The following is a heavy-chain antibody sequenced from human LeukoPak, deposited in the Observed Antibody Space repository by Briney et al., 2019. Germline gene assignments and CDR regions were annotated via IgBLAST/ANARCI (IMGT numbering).Heavy chain of an antibody. V-gene: IGHV3-9*03. J-gene: IGHJ4*02. CDR1: GFTFDDYA. Sequence: GRSLRLSCAASGFTFDDYAMHWVRQAPGKGLEWVSGISWNSGTIGYADSVKGRFTISRDNAKKSLYLQMNSLRAEDMALYYCAIGLWLEELSGWGQGTLVTVSS. D-gene: IGHD3-10*01. CDR2: ISWNSGTI. CDR3: AIGLWLEELSG.